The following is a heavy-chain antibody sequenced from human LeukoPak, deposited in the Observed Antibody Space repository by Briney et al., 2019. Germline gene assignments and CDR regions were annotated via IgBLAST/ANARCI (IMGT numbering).Heavy chain of an antibody. CDR1: GGTFSSYA. CDR2: IIPIFGTA. Sequence: ASVKVSCKASGGTFSSYAISWVRQAPGQGLEWMGGIIPIFGTANYAQKFQGRVTMTRDMSTSTVYMELSSLRSEDTAVYYCARDSLAGGDYWGQGTLVTVSS. CDR3: ARDSLAGGDY. V-gene: IGHV1-69*05. D-gene: IGHD3-10*01. J-gene: IGHJ4*02.